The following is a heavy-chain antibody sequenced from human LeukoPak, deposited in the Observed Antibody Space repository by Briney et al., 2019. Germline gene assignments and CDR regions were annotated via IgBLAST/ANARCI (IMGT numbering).Heavy chain of an antibody. CDR3: ARSYCSTTSCYDADY. D-gene: IGHD2-2*01. CDR2: IYYSGST. V-gene: IGHV4-59*08. Sequence: SETLSLTCTVSGGSISSYYGSWIRQPPGKGLEWIGYIYYSGSTNYNPSLKSRVTISVDTSKNQFSLKLSSVTAADTAVYYCARSYCSTTSCYDADYWGQGTLVTVSS. CDR1: GGSISSYY. J-gene: IGHJ4*02.